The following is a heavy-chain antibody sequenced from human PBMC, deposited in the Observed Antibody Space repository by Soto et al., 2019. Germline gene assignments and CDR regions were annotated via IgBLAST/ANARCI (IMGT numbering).Heavy chain of an antibody. CDR3: ARIVGDRDLDYYYGMDV. CDR1: GYTYNVYY. V-gene: IGHV1-2*02. CDR2: INSNSGGT. D-gene: IGHD3-16*01. J-gene: IGHJ6*02. Sequence: VSSVNVPRKASGYTYNVYYIHWVRQAPRQALEWMGSINSNSGGTNYAQKLQGRDTMTRDTSISTAYMELGRLRSDDTAVYYCARIVGDRDLDYYYGMDVWGQGTTVTVSS.